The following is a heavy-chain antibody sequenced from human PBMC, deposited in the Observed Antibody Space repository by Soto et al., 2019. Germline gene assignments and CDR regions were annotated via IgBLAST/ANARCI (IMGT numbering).Heavy chain of an antibody. CDR1: GGSVSSGSYY. V-gene: IGHV4-61*01. D-gene: IGHD3-22*01. J-gene: IGHJ4*02. CDR3: ARGGVDYYDSSGYYFSPYYFDY. CDR2: IYYSGST. Sequence: SETLSLTCTVSGGSVSSGSYYWSWIRQPPGKGLEWIGYIYYSGSTNYNPSLKNRVTISVDTSKNQFSLKLSSVTAADTAVYYCARGGVDYYDSSGYYFSPYYFDYWGQGTLVTVSS.